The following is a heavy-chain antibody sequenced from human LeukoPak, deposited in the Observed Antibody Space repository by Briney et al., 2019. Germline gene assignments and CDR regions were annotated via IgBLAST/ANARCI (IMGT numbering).Heavy chain of an antibody. V-gene: IGHV1-46*01. D-gene: IGHD3-10*01. J-gene: IGHJ5*02. CDR1: GYTFTSYY. CDR3: ARSGSPYNWFDP. Sequence: ASVKVSCKASGYTFTSYYMDWVRQAPGQGLEWMGIINPSGGSTSYAQKFQGRVTMTRDTSTSTVYMELSSLRSEDTAVYYCARSGSPYNWFDPWGQGTLVTVSS. CDR2: INPSGGST.